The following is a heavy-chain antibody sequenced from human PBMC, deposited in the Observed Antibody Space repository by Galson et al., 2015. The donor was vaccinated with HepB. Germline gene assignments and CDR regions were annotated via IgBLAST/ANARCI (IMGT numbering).Heavy chain of an antibody. CDR1: GFTFSSYG. Sequence: SLRLSCAASGFTFSSYGMHWVRQAPGKGLEWVAVIWYDGSNKYYADSVKGRFTISRDNSKNTLYLQMNSLRAEDTAVYYCARADYGSGSYYNSLWYYYYGMDVWGQGTTVTVSS. J-gene: IGHJ6*02. CDR3: ARADYGSGSYYNSLWYYYYGMDV. CDR2: IWYDGSNK. V-gene: IGHV3-33*08. D-gene: IGHD3-10*01.